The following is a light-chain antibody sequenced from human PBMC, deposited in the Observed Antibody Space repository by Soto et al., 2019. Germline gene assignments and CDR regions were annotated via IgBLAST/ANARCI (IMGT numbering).Light chain of an antibody. J-gene: IGLJ3*02. CDR1: TSDVGSYNY. CDR2: DVS. CDR3: SSYTSSSTWV. Sequence: QSALTQPASVSGSPGQSITISCTGTTSDVGSYNYVSWYQKNPGKAPKLLVYDVSNRPSGVSNRFSGSKSGNTASLTISGLQPEDEADYYCSSYTSSSTWVFGGGIQLTVL. V-gene: IGLV2-14*01.